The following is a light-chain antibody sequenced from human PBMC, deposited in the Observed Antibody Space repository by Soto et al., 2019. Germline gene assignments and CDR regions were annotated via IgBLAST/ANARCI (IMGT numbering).Light chain of an antibody. J-gene: IGKJ2*01. Sequence: EIVLTQSPGTLSLSPGERATLSCRASQSVSSSYLAWYQQKPGQAPRLLIYGASSRVTGIPDRFSGSGSGTDFTLTISRLELEDFAVYYCQQYGSSPLYTFGQGTKLEIK. CDR3: QQYGSSPLYT. CDR2: GAS. V-gene: IGKV3-20*01. CDR1: QSVSSSY.